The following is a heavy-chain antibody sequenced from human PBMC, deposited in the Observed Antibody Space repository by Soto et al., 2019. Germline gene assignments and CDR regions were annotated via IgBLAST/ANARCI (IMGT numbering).Heavy chain of an antibody. J-gene: IGHJ4*02. CDR1: GDAISPYY. Sequence: QVQLQESGPGLVNPSETLSLTCTVSGDAISPYYWSWIRQPPGKGLEWIGYIYYNGATQYNPSLESRVTLSVDTSKIQFSLRLRSVTPADTAVYFCAKYRRTQADGFTLAYWGQGALVLVAS. D-gene: IGHD1-1*01. CDR3: AKYRRTQADGFTLAY. CDR2: IYYNGAT. V-gene: IGHV4-59*01.